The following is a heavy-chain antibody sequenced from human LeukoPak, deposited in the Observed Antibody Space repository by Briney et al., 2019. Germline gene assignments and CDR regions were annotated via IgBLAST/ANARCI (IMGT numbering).Heavy chain of an antibody. J-gene: IGHJ4*02. D-gene: IGHD3-10*01. Sequence: GGSLRLSCAASGFTFSSYAMSWVRQAPGKGLEWVSAISGSGGSTYYADSVKGRFTISRDNSKNTLYLQMNSLRAEDTAVYYCGKDLFYYGSRSYWDYWGQGTLVTVSS. CDR2: ISGSGGST. V-gene: IGHV3-23*01. CDR3: GKDLFYYGSRSYWDY. CDR1: GFTFSSYA.